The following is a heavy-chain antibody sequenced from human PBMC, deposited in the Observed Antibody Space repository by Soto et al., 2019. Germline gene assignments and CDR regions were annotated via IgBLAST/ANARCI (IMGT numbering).Heavy chain of an antibody. J-gene: IGHJ4*02. D-gene: IGHD1-26*01. V-gene: IGHV3-30-3*01. Sequence: QVQLVESGGGVVQPGRSLRLSCAVSGFTLSSHAMHWVRQAPGKGLEWVALILSDGSNKYYADSVKGRFTTSRDNSKNTRYLQMNSLSVEETAVYYCARDDEGGSDCDLGYWGQGALVTVSS. CDR3: ARDDEGGSDCDLGY. CDR1: GFTLSSHA. CDR2: ILSDGSNK.